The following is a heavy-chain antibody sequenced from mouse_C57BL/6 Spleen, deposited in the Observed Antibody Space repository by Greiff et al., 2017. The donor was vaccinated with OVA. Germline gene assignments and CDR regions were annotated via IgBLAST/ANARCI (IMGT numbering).Heavy chain of an antibody. Sequence: QVQLQQPGAELVRPGTSVKLSCKASGYTFTSYWMHWVKQRPGQGLEWIGVIDPSDSYTNYNQKFKGKATLTVDTSSSTAYMQLSSLTSEDSAVYYCAREGEYLLRYMDYWGQGTSVTVSS. CDR1: GYTFTSYW. CDR3: AREGEYLLRYMDY. D-gene: IGHD1-1*01. CDR2: IDPSDSYT. J-gene: IGHJ4*01. V-gene: IGHV1-59*01.